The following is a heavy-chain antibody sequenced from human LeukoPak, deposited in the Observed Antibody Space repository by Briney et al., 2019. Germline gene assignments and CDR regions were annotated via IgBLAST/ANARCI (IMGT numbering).Heavy chain of an antibody. D-gene: IGHD2/OR15-2a*01. CDR1: GGSISSYY. V-gene: IGHV4-59*08. J-gene: IGHJ4*02. Sequence: SETLSLTCTVSGGSISSYYWSWIRQPPGKGLEWIGYIYYSGSTNYNPSLKSRITISVDMSKNQFSLKLSSMTAADTAVYYCANPAGRALYYFDYWGQGTLVTVSS. CDR3: ANPAGRALYYFDY. CDR2: IYYSGST.